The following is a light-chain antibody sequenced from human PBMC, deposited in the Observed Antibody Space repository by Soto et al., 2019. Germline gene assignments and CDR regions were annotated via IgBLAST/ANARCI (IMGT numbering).Light chain of an antibody. CDR1: QSVSNNY. CDR2: GAS. V-gene: IGKV3-20*01. Sequence: FTPSPDTLSLVPAERTTLSCMASQSVSNNYLAWYQQKPGQAPRLLIYGASNRATGIPDRFSGSGSGTDFTLTISRLEPEDFAVYYCQQYGSSGTFGQGTKVDI. J-gene: IGKJ1*01. CDR3: QQYGSSGT.